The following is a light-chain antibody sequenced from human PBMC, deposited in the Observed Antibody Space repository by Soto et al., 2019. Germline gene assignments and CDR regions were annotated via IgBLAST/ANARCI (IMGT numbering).Light chain of an antibody. CDR1: SSEIGFYDL. CDR2: EGT. CDR3: CSYVGNSTLV. J-gene: IGLJ2*01. Sequence: QSALTQPASVSGSPGQSITISCTGTSSEIGFYDLVSWYQQHPGKAPKLMIYEGTKRPSGVSDRFSGSKSGNTASLTISGLQTEDEADYYCCSYVGNSTLVFGGGTKVTVL. V-gene: IGLV2-23*01.